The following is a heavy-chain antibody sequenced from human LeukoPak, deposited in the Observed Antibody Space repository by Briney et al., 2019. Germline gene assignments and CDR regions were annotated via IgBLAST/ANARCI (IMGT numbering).Heavy chain of an antibody. CDR1: GFSFSSYS. V-gene: IGHV3-23*01. Sequence: GGSLRLSCAASGFSFSSYSMNWVRQAPGKGLEWVSSISGSGGRTYFADSVKGRFTIFRDNSNNTLYLQMNSLRADDTGVYYCAKSGSSASHYYYYNMDVWGQGTTVAVSS. CDR2: ISGSGGRT. D-gene: IGHD6-6*01. J-gene: IGHJ6*02. CDR3: AKSGSSASHYYYYNMDV.